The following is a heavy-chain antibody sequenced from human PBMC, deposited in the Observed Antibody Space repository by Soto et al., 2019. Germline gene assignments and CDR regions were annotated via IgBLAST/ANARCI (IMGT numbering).Heavy chain of an antibody. J-gene: IGHJ5*02. CDR1: GYTFTSYG. CDR3: ARTPPALFCSGGSCYDWFDP. D-gene: IGHD2-15*01. CDR2: ISAYNGNT. Sequence: QVQLVQSGAEVKKPGASVKVSCKASGYTFTSYGISWVRQAPGQGLEWMGWISAYNGNTNYAQKLQGRVTMTTDTSTSTAYMELRSLRSDDTAVYYCARTPPALFCSGGSCYDWFDPWGQGTLVTVSS. V-gene: IGHV1-18*01.